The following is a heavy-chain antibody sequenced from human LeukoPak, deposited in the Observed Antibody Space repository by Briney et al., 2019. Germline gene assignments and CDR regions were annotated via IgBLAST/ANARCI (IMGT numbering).Heavy chain of an antibody. CDR1: GFPYSRYE. V-gene: IGHV3-48*03. J-gene: IGHJ6*01. CDR2: ISCSGSTI. Sequence: SGGSLRLSCAPSGFPYSRYEMNWVRQAPGKALVCVSYISCSGSTIYYEYCVKGRYPISRDNAQNPLYLKMNSVRAEDTADYYCARDSDRYRRSTQGAYLYGMDVW. CDR3: ARDSDRYRRSTQGAYLYGMDV. D-gene: IGHD1-26*01.